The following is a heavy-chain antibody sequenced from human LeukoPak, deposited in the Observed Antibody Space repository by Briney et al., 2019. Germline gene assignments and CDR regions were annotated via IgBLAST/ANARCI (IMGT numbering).Heavy chain of an antibody. CDR2: ISSSSSTI. D-gene: IGHD5-18*01. Sequence: GGSLRLSCAASGFTFSSYSMNWVRQAPGKGLEWVSYISSSSSTIYYADSVKGRFTISRDNAKNSLYLQMNSLRDEDTAVYYCARDPLVVSYGYTAIDYWGQGTLVTVSS. J-gene: IGHJ4*02. CDR1: GFTFSSYS. V-gene: IGHV3-48*02. CDR3: ARDPLVVSYGYTAIDY.